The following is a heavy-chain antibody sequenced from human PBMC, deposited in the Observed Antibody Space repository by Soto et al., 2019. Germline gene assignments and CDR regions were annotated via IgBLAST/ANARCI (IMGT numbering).Heavy chain of an antibody. CDR3: ARSGDNYNLLDY. V-gene: IGHV3-11*06. J-gene: IGHJ4*02. CDR2: SSNSGTFT. CDR1: GFTFSDYY. D-gene: IGHD1-1*01. Sequence: GGSLRLSCEASGFTFSDYYMSWIRQAPGKGLEWIAYSSNSGTFTKYADSVKGRFSISRDNAKNSLYLQINNLSGQDTATYFCARSGDNYNLLDYWGQGTPVTVPQ.